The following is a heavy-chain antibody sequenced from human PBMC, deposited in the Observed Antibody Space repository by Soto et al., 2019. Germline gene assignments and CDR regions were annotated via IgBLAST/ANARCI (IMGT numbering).Heavy chain of an antibody. CDR3: ARPNPPRSTDVLIRDYYGMDV. J-gene: IGHJ6*02. Sequence: GESLKISCKGSGYSFTSYWIGWVRQMPGKGLEWMGIIYPGDSDTRYSPSFQGQVTISADKSISTAYLQWSSLKASDTAMYYCARPNPPRSTDVLIRDYYGMDVWGQGTTVTVSS. D-gene: IGHD3-16*01. CDR1: GYSFTSYW. V-gene: IGHV5-51*01. CDR2: IYPGDSDT.